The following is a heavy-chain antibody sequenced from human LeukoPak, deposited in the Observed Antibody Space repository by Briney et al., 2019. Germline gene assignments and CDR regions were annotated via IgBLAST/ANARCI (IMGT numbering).Heavy chain of an antibody. Sequence: PSETLSLTCTVSGGSISSGSYYWSWIRQPAGKGLEWIGRIYTSGSTNYNPSLKSRVTISVDTSKNQFSLKLSSVTAADTAAYYCARYGYGSGSYFGYWGQGTLVTVSS. J-gene: IGHJ4*02. CDR2: IYTSGST. D-gene: IGHD3-10*01. CDR3: ARYGYGSGSYFGY. CDR1: GGSISSGSYY. V-gene: IGHV4-61*02.